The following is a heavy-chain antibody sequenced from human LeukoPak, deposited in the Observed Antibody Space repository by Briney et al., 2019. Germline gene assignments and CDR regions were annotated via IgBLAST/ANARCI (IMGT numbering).Heavy chain of an antibody. J-gene: IGHJ6*03. V-gene: IGHV3-7*01. CDR3: ARYSSGWYRRDYYYYYYMDV. CDR1: GFTFSSFP. Sequence: GGSLRLSCAASGFTFSSFPMSWVRQAPGKGLEWVANIKQDGSEKYYVDSVKGRFTISRDNAKNSLYLQMNSLRAEDTAVYYCARYSSGWYRRDYYYYYYMDVWGKGTTVTVSS. CDR2: IKQDGSEK. D-gene: IGHD6-19*01.